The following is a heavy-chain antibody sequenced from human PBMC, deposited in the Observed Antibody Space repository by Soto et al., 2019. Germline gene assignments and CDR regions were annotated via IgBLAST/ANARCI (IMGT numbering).Heavy chain of an antibody. CDR2: IYTSGST. V-gene: IGHV4-4*07. CDR1: GGSISRYD. D-gene: IGHD2-2*01. CDR3: ARTCSSNSCYDVFDY. J-gene: IGHJ4*02. Sequence: SETLSLTCTASGGSISRYDWSWIRQPAGKGLEWIGRIYTSGSTNYNPSLKSRVTMSVDTSKNQFSLKLGSVTAADSAVYYCARTCSSNSCYDVFDYWGQGTLVTVSS.